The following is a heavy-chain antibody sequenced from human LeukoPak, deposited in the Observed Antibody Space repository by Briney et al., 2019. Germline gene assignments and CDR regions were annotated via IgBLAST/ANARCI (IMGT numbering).Heavy chain of an antibody. CDR2: IHYSGST. V-gene: IGHV4-59*01. CDR1: GGSISTYY. D-gene: IGHD1-26*01. J-gene: IGHJ4*02. CDR3: AEFGGSFVFLDY. Sequence: SETLSLTCTVSGGSISTYYWSWIRQPPGKGLEWIAYIHYSGSTNYNSSLKSRVTISVDTSKKHLSLKLSSVTAADTAVYYCAEFGGSFVFLDYWGQGTLVTVSS.